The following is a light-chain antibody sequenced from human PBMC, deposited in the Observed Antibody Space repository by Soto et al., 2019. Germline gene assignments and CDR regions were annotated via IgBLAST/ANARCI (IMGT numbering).Light chain of an antibody. V-gene: IGKV1-39*01. CDR1: QSISNH. CDR3: QQSYSSPPT. CDR2: AAS. J-gene: IGKJ1*01. Sequence: DIQMTQSPSSLSASVGDRVTITCRASQSISNHLNWYQRKPGKAPKLLIFAASSLQSGVPSRFSGSRSGPDFTLTISSLQPEDFATYYCQQSYSSPPTFGQGTKVDIK.